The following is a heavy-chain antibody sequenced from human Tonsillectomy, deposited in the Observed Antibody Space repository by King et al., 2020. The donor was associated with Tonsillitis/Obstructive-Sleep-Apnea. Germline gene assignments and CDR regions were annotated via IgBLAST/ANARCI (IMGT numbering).Heavy chain of an antibody. V-gene: IGHV3-23*01. CDR2: ISDTGYNT. J-gene: IGHJ4*02. CDR1: AFTFNNYA. D-gene: IGHD2-8*02. Sequence: VQLLESGGGLVQPGGSLRLSCAASAFTFNNYAMTWVRQAPGKGLEWVSCISDTGYNTYYADSVKGRFTRSRDNDKNTLSLQMNSLRAEDTAVYYCARVVYETNSHKFDYWGQGTLVTVSS. CDR3: ARVVYETNSHKFDY.